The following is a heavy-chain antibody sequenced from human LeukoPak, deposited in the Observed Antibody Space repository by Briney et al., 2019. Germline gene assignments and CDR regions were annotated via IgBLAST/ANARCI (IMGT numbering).Heavy chain of an antibody. V-gene: IGHV4-4*02. CDR2: IYHSGST. CDR1: GGSISSSNW. CDR3: ARYYGDYHRLGYYMDV. J-gene: IGHJ6*03. Sequence: SETLSLTCAVSGGSISSSNWWSWVRQPPGKGLEWIGEIYHSGSTNYNPSLKSRVTISVDKSKNQVSLKLSSVTAADTAVYYCARYYGDYHRLGYYMDVWGKGTTVTVSS. D-gene: IGHD4-17*01.